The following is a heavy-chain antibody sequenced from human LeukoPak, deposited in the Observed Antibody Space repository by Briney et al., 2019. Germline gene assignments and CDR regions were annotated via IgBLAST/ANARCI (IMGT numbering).Heavy chain of an antibody. CDR2: IYYSGST. CDR1: GGSISSGSYY. D-gene: IGHD6-19*01. Sequence: SETLSLTCTVSGGSISSGSYYWSWIRQPAGKGREWIGSIYYSGSTYYNPSLKSRVTISVDTSKNQFSLKLSSVTAADTAVYYCARDDTGYSSGWFDYWGQGTLVTVSS. J-gene: IGHJ4*02. CDR3: ARDDTGYSSGWFDY. V-gene: IGHV4-39*07.